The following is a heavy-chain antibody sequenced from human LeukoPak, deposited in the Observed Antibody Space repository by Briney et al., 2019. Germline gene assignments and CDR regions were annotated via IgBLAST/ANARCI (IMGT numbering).Heavy chain of an antibody. D-gene: IGHD3-9*01. Sequence: ASVKVSCKASGYTFTSYYMHWVRQAPGQGLEWMGIINPSGGSTSYAQKFRGRVTMTRDMSTSTVYMELSSLRSEDTAVYYCARGNLVTDGDYWGQGTLVTVSS. CDR1: GYTFTSYY. CDR2: INPSGGST. J-gene: IGHJ4*02. V-gene: IGHV1-46*01. CDR3: ARGNLVTDGDY.